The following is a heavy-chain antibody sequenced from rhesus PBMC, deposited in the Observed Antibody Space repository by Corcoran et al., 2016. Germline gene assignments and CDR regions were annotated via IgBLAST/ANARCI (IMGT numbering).Heavy chain of an antibody. CDR1: GGSTSRSNW. CDR2: ISGSSGST. V-gene: IGHV4-65*01. J-gene: IGHJ4*01. CDR3: ASLDY. Sequence: QVQLQESGPGLVKPSETLSLTCAVSGGSTSRSNWWSWTRQPPEKGLEWVGYISGSSGSTYYNPSLKSRVAISTDTSKNQFSLKLRSVTAADTAVYYCASLDYWGQGVLVTVAS.